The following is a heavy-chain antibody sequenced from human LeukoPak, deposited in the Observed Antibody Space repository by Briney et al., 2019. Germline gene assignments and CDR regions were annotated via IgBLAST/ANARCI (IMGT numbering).Heavy chain of an antibody. J-gene: IGHJ4*02. V-gene: IGHV4-59*01. D-gene: IGHD1-26*01. CDR3: ARGGVGATSFNFDY. CDR1: GDSISSYY. Sequence: SETLSLTCAVSGDSISSYYWNWIRLPPGKGLEWIGHMYDSGSTNYNPSLKRRITISVDTPKNQFSLRLSSVTAADTAVYYCARGGVGATSFNFDYWGQGTLVTVSS. CDR2: MYDSGST.